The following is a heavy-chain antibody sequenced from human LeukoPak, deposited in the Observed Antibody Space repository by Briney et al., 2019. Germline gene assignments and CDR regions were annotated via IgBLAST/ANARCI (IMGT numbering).Heavy chain of an antibody. CDR3: AKVYDYGDSAQAIFDY. J-gene: IGHJ4*02. V-gene: IGHV3-23*01. CDR1: GFTFSSYA. CDR2: ISGSGGST. D-gene: IGHD4-17*01. Sequence: GGSLRLSCAASGFTFSSYAMSWVRQAPGKGLEWVSAISGSGGSTYYADSVKGRFTISRDNSKNTLYLQMNSLRAEDTAVYYCAKVYDYGDSAQAIFDYWAQGPLVTVSS.